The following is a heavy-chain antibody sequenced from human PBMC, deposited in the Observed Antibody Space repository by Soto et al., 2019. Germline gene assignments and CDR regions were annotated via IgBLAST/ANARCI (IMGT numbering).Heavy chain of an antibody. Sequence: ASVKVSCKASGYIFTGYYIHWVRQAPGQGLEWMGWINPNSGGTNYAQKFQGWVTMTRDTSISTAYMELSRLRSDDTAVYYCGRVYCSSTSCYSYFDYWGQGTLVTVSS. D-gene: IGHD2-2*01. V-gene: IGHV1-2*04. CDR2: INPNSGGT. J-gene: IGHJ4*02. CDR1: GYIFTGYY. CDR3: GRVYCSSTSCYSYFDY.